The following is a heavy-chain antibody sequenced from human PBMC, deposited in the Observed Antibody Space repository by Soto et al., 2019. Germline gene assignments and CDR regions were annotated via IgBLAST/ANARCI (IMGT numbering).Heavy chain of an antibody. Sequence: EVQVVESGGGLVQPGGSLRLSCAASGFTVSNNYMTWVRQAPGKGLEWVSLIYSRGGTDYADSVKDRFTISRDNSKNMVYLQMNSLRVEDTAVYYCARGGSGSQTVGYWGQGARVTVSS. J-gene: IGHJ4*02. D-gene: IGHD1-26*01. V-gene: IGHV3-66*01. CDR2: IYSRGGT. CDR1: GFTVSNNY. CDR3: ARGGSGSQTVGY.